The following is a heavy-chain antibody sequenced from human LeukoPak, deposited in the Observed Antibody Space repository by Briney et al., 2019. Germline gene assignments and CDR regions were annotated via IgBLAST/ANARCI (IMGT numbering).Heavy chain of an antibody. CDR1: GFTFNSYS. J-gene: IGHJ4*02. CDR3: ASPQHTYGDPPRY. CDR2: ISSSSSVI. V-gene: IGHV3-48*01. D-gene: IGHD2/OR15-2a*01. Sequence: PGGSLRLSCAASGFTFNSYSMSWVRQAPGKGLEWVSYISSSSSVISYGDSVRGRFTISRDNAEKSVYLQMNSLRAEDTAVYYCASPQHTYGDPPRYWGQGTLVTVSS.